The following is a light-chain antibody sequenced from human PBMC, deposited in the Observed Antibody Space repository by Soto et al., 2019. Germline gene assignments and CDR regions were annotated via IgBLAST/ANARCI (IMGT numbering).Light chain of an antibody. CDR1: QTVLFSSNNKNY. J-gene: IGKJ4*01. Sequence: DIVMTQSPDSLAVSLGERATINCKSSQTVLFSSNNKNYLAWYQQKPGQPPKLLIYWASSRASGVPDRFSGSGSGTDFTLTISSLQAEDVAVYYCQQYYDNPPFTFGGGTKVEIK. V-gene: IGKV4-1*01. CDR2: WAS. CDR3: QQYYDNPPFT.